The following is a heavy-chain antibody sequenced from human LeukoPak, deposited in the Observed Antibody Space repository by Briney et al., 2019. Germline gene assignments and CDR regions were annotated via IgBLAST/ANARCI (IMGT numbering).Heavy chain of an antibody. D-gene: IGHD1-26*01. CDR1: GGSISSYY. V-gene: IGHV4-4*09. CDR2: IYTSGST. J-gene: IGHJ6*03. Sequence: SETLSLTCTVSGGSISSYYWSWIRQPPGKGLEWIGYIYTSGSTNYNPSLKSRVTISVDTSKNQFSLKLSSVTAADTAVYYCARLIVGASRRNYYYYMDVWGKGTTVTVSS. CDR3: ARLIVGASRRNYYYYMDV.